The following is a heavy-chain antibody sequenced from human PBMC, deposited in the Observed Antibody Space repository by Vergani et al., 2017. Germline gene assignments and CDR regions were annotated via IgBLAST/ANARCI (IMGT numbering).Heavy chain of an antibody. CDR3: ARADYDSSGYPSGWYCDL. D-gene: IGHD3-22*01. V-gene: IGHV4-59*01. CDR1: GGSISSYY. CDR2: IYYSGST. Sequence: QVQLQESGPGLVKPSETLSLTCTVSGGSISSYYWSWIRQPPGKGLEWIGYIYYSGSTNYNPSLKSRVTISVDTSKNQFSLKLSSVTAADTAVYYCARADYDSSGYPSGWYCDLWGRGTLVTVSS. J-gene: IGHJ2*01.